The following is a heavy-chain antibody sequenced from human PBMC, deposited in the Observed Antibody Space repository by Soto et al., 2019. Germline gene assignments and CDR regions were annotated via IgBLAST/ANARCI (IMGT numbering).Heavy chain of an antibody. CDR3: ARVSPPADY. J-gene: IGHJ4*02. V-gene: IGHV3-30-3*01. Sequence: QVQLVESGGGVVQPGRSLRLSCAASGLTFSSYAMHWVRQAPGKGLEWVAVISYDGSNKYYADSVKGRFTISRDNSKNTLYLQMNSLRAEDTAVYYCARVSPPADYWGQGTLVTVSS. CDR1: GLTFSSYA. CDR2: ISYDGSNK.